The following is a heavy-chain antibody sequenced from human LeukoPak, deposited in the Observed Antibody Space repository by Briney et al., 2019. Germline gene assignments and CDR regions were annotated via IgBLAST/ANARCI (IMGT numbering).Heavy chain of an antibody. V-gene: IGHV3-23*01. CDR3: AKGSSFPWFDP. D-gene: IGHD3-16*02. J-gene: IGHJ5*02. CDR2: ISGSGGST. CDR1: GFTFSSYA. Sequence: EGSLRLSCAASGFTFSSYAMSWVRQAPGKGLEWVSAISGSGGSTYYADSVKGRFTISRDNSKNTLYLQMNSLRAEDTAVYYSAKGSSFPWFDPWGQGTLVTVSS.